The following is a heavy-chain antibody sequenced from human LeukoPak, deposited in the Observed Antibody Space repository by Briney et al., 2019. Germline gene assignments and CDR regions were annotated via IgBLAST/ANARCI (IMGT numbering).Heavy chain of an antibody. V-gene: IGHV4-34*01. CDR3: ARGETTNFAVDV. CDR1: GGSFNDYY. J-gene: IGHJ6*02. D-gene: IGHD4-11*01. CDR2: INHGGST. Sequence: PSETLSLTCAVYGGSFNDYYWNWVRQPPGKGLEWIGEINHGGSTNYNPSLKSRVTISVDTSKNQFSLKLTSVTAADTAVDYCARGETTNFAVDVWGQGTTVTVSS.